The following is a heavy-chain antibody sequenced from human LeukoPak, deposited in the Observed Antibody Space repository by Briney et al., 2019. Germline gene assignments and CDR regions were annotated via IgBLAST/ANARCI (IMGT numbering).Heavy chain of an antibody. J-gene: IGHJ4*02. CDR3: ARDHNYYGSGSYYNVDY. CDR1: GYTFTDYY. Sequence: ASVKVSCKASGYTFTDYYMHWVRQAPGQGLEWMGWINPNSGGTNYAQKFQGRVTMTRDTSISTAYMELSRLRSDDTAAYYSARDHNYYGSGSYYNVDYWGQGTLVTVSS. V-gene: IGHV1-2*02. CDR2: INPNSGGT. D-gene: IGHD3-10*01.